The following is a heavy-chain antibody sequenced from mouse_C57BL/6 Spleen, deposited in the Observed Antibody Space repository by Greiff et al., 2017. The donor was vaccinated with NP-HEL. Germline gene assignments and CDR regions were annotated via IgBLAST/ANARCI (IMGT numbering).Heavy chain of an antibody. Sequence: EVQLQQSGPELVKPGASVKMSCKASGYTFTDYNMHWVKQSHGKSLEWIGYINPNNGGTSYNQKFKGKATLTVNKSSSTAYMELRSLTSEDSAVYYCARDHYDYEDWFAYWGQGTLVTVSA. CDR1: GYTFTDYN. CDR3: ARDHYDYEDWFAY. V-gene: IGHV1-22*01. D-gene: IGHD2-4*01. J-gene: IGHJ3*01. CDR2: INPNNGGT.